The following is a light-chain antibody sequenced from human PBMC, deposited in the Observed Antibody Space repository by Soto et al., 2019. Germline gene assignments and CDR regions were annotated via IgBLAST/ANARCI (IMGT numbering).Light chain of an antibody. CDR3: ISYRSGTTLV. Sequence: QSALTQPASVSGSPGQSISISCTGTSSDVGGYNYVSWYQQHPGKAPKLIIYEVTNRPPGVSNRFSGSKSGNTASLTISGLQAEDEADYYCISYRSGTTLVFGGGTKLTAL. V-gene: IGLV2-14*01. CDR1: SSDVGGYNY. CDR2: EVT. J-gene: IGLJ3*02.